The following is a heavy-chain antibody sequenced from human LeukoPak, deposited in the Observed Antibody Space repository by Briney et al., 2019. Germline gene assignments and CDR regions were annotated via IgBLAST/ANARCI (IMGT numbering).Heavy chain of an antibody. CDR1: GYTFTSYG. Sequence: ASVKVSCKASGYTFTSYGIRWVRQAPGQGLEWMGWISAYNGHTNYAQKFQGRVTMTTDTSTSTAYMELRSLRSDDTDVYYCARDGFSGSYNYWGQGTLVTVSS. V-gene: IGHV1-18*01. CDR2: ISAYNGHT. CDR3: ARDGFSGSYNY. D-gene: IGHD1-26*01. J-gene: IGHJ4*02.